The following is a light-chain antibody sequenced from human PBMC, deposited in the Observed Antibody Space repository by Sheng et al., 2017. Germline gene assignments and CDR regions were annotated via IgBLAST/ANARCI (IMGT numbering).Light chain of an antibody. J-gene: IGKJ1*01. CDR3: QQYNSPWT. V-gene: IGKV1-5*03. CDR2: KAS. Sequence: DIQMTQSPSTLSASVGDIVTITCRASQSISSWLAWYQQKPGKAPKLLIYKASSLESGVPSRFSGSGSGTEFTLTISSLQPDDFATYYCQQYNSPWTFGPRDRTVEIK. CDR1: QSISSW.